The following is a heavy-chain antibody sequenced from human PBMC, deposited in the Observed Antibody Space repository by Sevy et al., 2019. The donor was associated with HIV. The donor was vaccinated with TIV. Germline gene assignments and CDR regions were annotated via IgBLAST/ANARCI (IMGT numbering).Heavy chain of an antibody. CDR3: ARGSGYDFWSGSTPYGMDV. CDR2: ISSSSTI. J-gene: IGHJ6*02. Sequence: GGSLRLSCAASGFTFSSYSMNWVRQAPGKGLEWVSYISSSSTIYYADSVKGRFTISRDNAKNSLYLQMNSLRAEDTAVYYCARGSGYDFWSGSTPYGMDVWGQGTTVTVSS. D-gene: IGHD3-3*01. CDR1: GFTFSSYS. V-gene: IGHV3-48*01.